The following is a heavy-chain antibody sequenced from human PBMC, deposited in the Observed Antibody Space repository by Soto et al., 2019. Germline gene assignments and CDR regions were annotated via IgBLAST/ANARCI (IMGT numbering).Heavy chain of an antibody. J-gene: IGHJ4*02. CDR3: GRGRSGQIVVFY. D-gene: IGHD1-26*01. CDR1: GFTFSSYS. CDR2: ISSSSSYI. V-gene: IGHV3-21*04. Sequence: GGSLRLSCAASGFTFSSYSMNWVRQAPGKGLEWVSSISSSSSYIYYADSVKVRFTISRDNAKNSLYLQMNNLSPDDTAVYYCGRGRSGQIVVFYWGQGTPVTVSS.